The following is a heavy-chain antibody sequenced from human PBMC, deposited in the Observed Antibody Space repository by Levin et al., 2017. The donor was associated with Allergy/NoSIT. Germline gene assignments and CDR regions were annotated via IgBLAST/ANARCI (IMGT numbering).Heavy chain of an antibody. Sequence: SETLSLTCTVSGGSISSSSYYWGWIRQPPGKGLEWIGSIYYSGSTYYNPSLKSRVTISVDTSKNQFSLKLSSVTAADTAVYYCAMPDGGSSSWVGQAFDIWGQGTMVTVSS. J-gene: IGHJ3*02. CDR2: IYYSGST. CDR1: GGSISSSSYY. V-gene: IGHV4-39*01. CDR3: AMPDGGSSSWVGQAFDI. D-gene: IGHD6-13*01.